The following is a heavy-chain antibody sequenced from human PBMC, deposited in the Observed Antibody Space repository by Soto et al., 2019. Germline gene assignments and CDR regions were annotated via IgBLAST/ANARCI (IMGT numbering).Heavy chain of an antibody. V-gene: IGHV3-30*18. D-gene: IGHD3-22*01. J-gene: IGHJ4*02. CDR3: AKDATRGSGYFDY. CDR1: GFTFSSYG. Sequence: GGSLRLSCAASGFTFSSYGMHWVRQAPGKGLEWVAVISYDGSNKYYADSVKGRFTISRDNSKNTLYLQMNSLRAEDTAVYYCAKDATRGSGYFDYWGQGTLVTVS. CDR2: ISYDGSNK.